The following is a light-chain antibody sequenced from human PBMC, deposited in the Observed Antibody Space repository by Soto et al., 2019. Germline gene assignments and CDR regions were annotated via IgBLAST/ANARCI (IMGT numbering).Light chain of an antibody. CDR3: VLCMGSGIWV. V-gene: IGLV8-61*01. Sequence: QTVVTQEPSFSVSPGGTVTLTCGLSSGSVSTSYYPSWYQQTPGQAPRTLIYSTNTRSSGVPDRFSGSILGNKAALTITGAQADDESDYYCVLCMGSGIWVFGGGTKVTVL. CDR1: SGSVSTSYY. J-gene: IGLJ3*02. CDR2: STN.